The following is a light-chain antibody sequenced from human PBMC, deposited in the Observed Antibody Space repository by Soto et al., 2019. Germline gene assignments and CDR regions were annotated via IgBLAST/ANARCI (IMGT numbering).Light chain of an antibody. J-gene: IGLJ3*02. V-gene: IGLV2-8*01. Sequence: QSVLTRPPSASGSPGQSVAISCTGTSSDVGGYNYVSWYQQHPGKAPKLMIYEVTKRPSGVPDRFSGSKSGNTASLTVSGLQAEDEADYYCTSYAGSNTFVVYGGGTKLTVL. CDR3: TSYAGSNTFVV. CDR2: EVT. CDR1: SSDVGGYNY.